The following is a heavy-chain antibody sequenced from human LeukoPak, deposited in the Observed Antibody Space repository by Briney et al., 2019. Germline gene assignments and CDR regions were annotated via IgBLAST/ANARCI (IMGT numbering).Heavy chain of an antibody. J-gene: IGHJ4*02. CDR1: GFTFSSYS. Sequence: GGSLRLSCTASGFTFSSYSLNWVRQAPGKGLEWVSSVSTGSNYIYYADSVKGRFTISRDNSKNTLYLQMNSLRAEDTAVYYCARGFPIGGFHDYWGQGTLVTVSS. CDR2: VSTGSNYI. D-gene: IGHD3-16*01. V-gene: IGHV3-21*04. CDR3: ARGFPIGGFHDY.